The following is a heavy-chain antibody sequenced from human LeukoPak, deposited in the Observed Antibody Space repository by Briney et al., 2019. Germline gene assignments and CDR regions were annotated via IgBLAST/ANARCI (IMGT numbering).Heavy chain of an antibody. V-gene: IGHV3-30*02. Sequence: PGGSLGLSCAASGFTFSSYGMHWVRQAPGKGLEWVAFIRYDGSNKYYADSVKGRFTISRDNSKNTLYLQMNSLRAEDTAVYYCAKGCGGDCYSDYWGQGTLVTVSS. CDR2: IRYDGSNK. CDR3: AKGCGGDCYSDY. CDR1: GFTFSSYG. D-gene: IGHD2-21*02. J-gene: IGHJ4*02.